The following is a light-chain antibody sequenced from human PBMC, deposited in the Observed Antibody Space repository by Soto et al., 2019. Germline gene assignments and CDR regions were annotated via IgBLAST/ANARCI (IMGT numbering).Light chain of an antibody. V-gene: IGKV3-20*01. CDR3: QQYGSSPLT. Sequence: EIVLTQSPATLSLSPGERATLSCRASQSFNSYYLAWYRHKPGQPPRLLIYGASSRATGIPDRFSGSGSGTDFTLTISRLEPEDFAVYYCQQYGSSPLTFGGGTKVEIK. CDR1: QSFNSYY. J-gene: IGKJ4*01. CDR2: GAS.